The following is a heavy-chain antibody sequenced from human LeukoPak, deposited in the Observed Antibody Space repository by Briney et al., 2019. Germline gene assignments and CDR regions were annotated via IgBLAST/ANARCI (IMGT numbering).Heavy chain of an antibody. Sequence: PSETLSLTCTVSGGSISSSSYYWGWIRQPPGKGLEWIGSIYYSGSTNYNPSLKSRVTLSIDTSKNQFSLKLTSVTAADTAVYYCATLVRSGSYYWRWFDPWGQGTLVTVSS. CDR3: ATLVRSGSYYWRWFDP. D-gene: IGHD1-26*01. V-gene: IGHV4-39*07. CDR1: GGSISSSSYY. J-gene: IGHJ5*02. CDR2: IYYSGST.